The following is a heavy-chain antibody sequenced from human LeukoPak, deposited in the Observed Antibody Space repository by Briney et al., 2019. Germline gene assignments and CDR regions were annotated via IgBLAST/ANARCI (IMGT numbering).Heavy chain of an antibody. CDR2: ISYDGSNK. Sequence: GGSLRLSCAASGFTFSSYGMHWVRQAPGKGLEWVAVISYDGSNKYYADSVKGRFTISRDNSKNTLYLQMNSLRAEDTAVYYCAKASHPYDYGDPPFDYWGQGTLVTVSS. J-gene: IGHJ4*02. CDR3: AKASHPYDYGDPPFDY. V-gene: IGHV3-30*18. D-gene: IGHD4-17*01. CDR1: GFTFSSYG.